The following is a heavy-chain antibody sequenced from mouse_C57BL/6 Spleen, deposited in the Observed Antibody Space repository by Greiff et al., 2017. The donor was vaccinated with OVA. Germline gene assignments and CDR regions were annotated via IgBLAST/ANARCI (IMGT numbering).Heavy chain of an antibody. CDR1: GYTFTSYT. J-gene: IGHJ2*01. D-gene: IGHD2-5*01. V-gene: IGHV1-4*01. CDR2: FNPSSGYT. CDR3: ARSLGYSNLDY. Sequence: QVQLQQSGAELARPGASVKMSCKASGYTFTSYTMHWVKQRPGQGLEWIGYFNPSSGYTKYNQKFKDKATLTADKSSSTAYMQLSSLTSEDSAVYYCARSLGYSNLDYWGQGTTLTVSS.